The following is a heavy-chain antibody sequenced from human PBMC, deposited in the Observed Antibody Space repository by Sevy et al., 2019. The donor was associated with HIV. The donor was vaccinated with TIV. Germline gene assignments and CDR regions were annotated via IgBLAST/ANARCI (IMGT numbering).Heavy chain of an antibody. V-gene: IGHV1-69*13. J-gene: IGHJ6*02. Sequence: ASVKVSCKASGGTFSSYAISWVRQAPGQGLEWMGGIIPIFGTANYAQKFQGRVTITADESTSTAYMELGSLRSEDTAVYYCARVVIAVAGPYYYYYGMDVWGQGTTVTVSS. CDR3: ARVVIAVAGPYYYYYGMDV. CDR2: IIPIFGTA. D-gene: IGHD6-19*01. CDR1: GGTFSSYA.